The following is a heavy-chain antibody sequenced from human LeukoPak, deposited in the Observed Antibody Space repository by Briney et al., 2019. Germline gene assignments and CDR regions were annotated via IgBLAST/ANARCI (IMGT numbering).Heavy chain of an antibody. D-gene: IGHD3-10*01. J-gene: IGHJ5*02. CDR2: IFTNGNT. Sequence: GGSLRLSCAASGFSVSTNYMSWVRQAPGKGLEWVSVIFTNGNTKYADSVKGRFTISRDNSKNMLYLQTNSLRAEDTAVYYCARDHYGLTSYPNPWGQGTLVTVSS. V-gene: IGHV3-66*01. CDR1: GFSVSTNY. CDR3: ARDHYGLTSYPNP.